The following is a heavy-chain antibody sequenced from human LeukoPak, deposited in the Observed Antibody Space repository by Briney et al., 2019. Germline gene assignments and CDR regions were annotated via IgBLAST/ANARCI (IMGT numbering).Heavy chain of an antibody. CDR3: ARGGSRIHYGDYLHDY. CDR1: GYTFTGYY. D-gene: IGHD4-17*01. J-gene: IGHJ4*02. V-gene: IGHV1-2*02. Sequence: ASVKVSCKASGYTFTGYYMHWVRQAPGQGLEWMGWINPNSGGTNYAQKFQGRVTMTRDTSISTAYMELSRLRSDDTAVYYCARGGSRIHYGDYLHDYWGQGTLVTVSS. CDR2: INPNSGGT.